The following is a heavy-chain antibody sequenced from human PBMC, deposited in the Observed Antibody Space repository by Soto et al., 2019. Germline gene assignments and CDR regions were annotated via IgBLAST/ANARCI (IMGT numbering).Heavy chain of an antibody. Sequence: GGSLRLSCAASGFTFSSYAMHWVLQAPCKGLEWVAVISYDGSNKYYADSVKGRFTTSRDNSKNTLYLQMNSLRAEDTAVYYCAKSAVAGPNPTYYFDHWGQRTLVTVSS. CDR1: GFTFSSYA. CDR3: AKSAVAGPNPTYYFDH. D-gene: IGHD6-19*01. J-gene: IGHJ4*02. CDR2: ISYDGSNK. V-gene: IGHV3-30-3*01.